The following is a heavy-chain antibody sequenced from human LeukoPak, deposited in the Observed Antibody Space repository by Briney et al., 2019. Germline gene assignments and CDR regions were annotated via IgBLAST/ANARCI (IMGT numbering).Heavy chain of an antibody. CDR1: GFSFTNAW. V-gene: IGHV3-15*05. CDR2: IKSKTDGGTI. J-gene: IGHJ4*02. Sequence: GGSLRLSWAASGFSFTNAWMSWVRQAPGKGLEWVGRIKSKTDGGTIDYAAPVKGRFTISRDDSKNTLFLQMNSLKIEDTAVYYCTTVTLRPVGLWGQGTLVTVSS. CDR3: TTVTLRPVGL. D-gene: IGHD3-10*01.